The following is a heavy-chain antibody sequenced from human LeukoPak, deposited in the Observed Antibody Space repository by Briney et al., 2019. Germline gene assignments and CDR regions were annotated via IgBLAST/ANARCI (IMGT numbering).Heavy chain of an antibody. Sequence: SETLSLTCTVPGGSISSGGYYWSWIRQHPGKGPEWIGNIHYSGGTYGNPSLKSRATMSVDTSKNQFSLRLTSVTAADTAVYYCARDQGGYGSFDNWGQGTLVTVSS. D-gene: IGHD5-12*01. CDR3: ARDQGGYGSFDN. V-gene: IGHV4-31*03. CDR1: GGSISSGGYY. J-gene: IGHJ4*02. CDR2: IHYSGGT.